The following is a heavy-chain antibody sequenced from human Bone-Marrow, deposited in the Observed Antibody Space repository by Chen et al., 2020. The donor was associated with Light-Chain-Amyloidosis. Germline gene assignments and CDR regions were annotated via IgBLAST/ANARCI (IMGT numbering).Heavy chain of an antibody. D-gene: IGHD3-22*01. Sequence: EVQLVQSGAEVKKPRDSLKLSCKASGYTFTRYWIAWFRQMPGKGLEWMGIIYASDSQVRYSPSFQGQVSMSVEKSSTTAYLQWSSLKASDSAMYFCARTSGDYYDSAGSPFDPWGQGSLVTVSS. CDR2: IYASDSQV. CDR1: GYTFTRYW. J-gene: IGHJ5*02. V-gene: IGHV5-51*03. CDR3: ARTSGDYYDSAGSPFDP.